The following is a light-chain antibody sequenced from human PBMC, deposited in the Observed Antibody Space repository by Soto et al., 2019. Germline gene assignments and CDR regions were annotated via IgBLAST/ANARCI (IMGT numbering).Light chain of an antibody. V-gene: IGKV1-33*01. CDR2: DAS. Sequence: DIQMTQSPSSLSASVGDRVTITCQASQHISTYLNWFQQKPGKAPELLIYDASNLVPGVPSRFSGSGSGTDFTVTISSLQPEDIATYYCQQYGDLPPTFGPGTKVDIK. J-gene: IGKJ3*01. CDR3: QQYGDLPPT. CDR1: QHISTY.